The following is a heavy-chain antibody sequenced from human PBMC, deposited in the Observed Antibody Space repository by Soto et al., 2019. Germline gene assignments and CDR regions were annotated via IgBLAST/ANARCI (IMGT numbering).Heavy chain of an antibody. V-gene: IGHV1-8*01. Sequence: QVQLVQSGAEVREPGASVKVSCKASGYSFTSLDINWVRQTAGQELEWMGWMEPSTGRTGYAQKFQGRVPMTRDTSINTAYMELTTLTSDDTAFYYCARGVSAGVDYWGQGTLVIVSS. CDR1: GYSFTSLD. J-gene: IGHJ4*02. CDR2: MEPSTGRT. CDR3: ARGVSAGVDY. D-gene: IGHD1-26*01.